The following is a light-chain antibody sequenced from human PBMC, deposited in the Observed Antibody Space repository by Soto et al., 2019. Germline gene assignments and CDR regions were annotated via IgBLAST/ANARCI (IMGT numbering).Light chain of an antibody. CDR3: HSCDNRLGGSGV. V-gene: IGLV1-40*01. CDR1: SSNIGADYD. Sequence: QSVLTQPPSVSGAPGQRVTISCTGSSSNIGADYDVNWYQQFPGTAPKLLIYGNNNRPSGVPDRFSASKSGTSASLAITGLQSEDEADYYCHSCDNRLGGSGVFGGGTKLTVL. J-gene: IGLJ3*02. CDR2: GNN.